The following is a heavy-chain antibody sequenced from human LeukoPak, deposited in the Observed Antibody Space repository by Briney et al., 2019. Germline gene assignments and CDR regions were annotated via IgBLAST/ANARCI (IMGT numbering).Heavy chain of an antibody. CDR3: ARGRFRGYSYGLREYYYYMDV. V-gene: IGHV4-59*11. J-gene: IGHJ6*03. D-gene: IGHD5-18*01. CDR2: IYYSGST. Sequence: SETLSLTCTVSGGSISSHYWSWIRQPPGKGLEWIGYIYYSGSTNYNPSLKSRVTISVDTSKNQFSLKLSSVTAADTAVYYCARGRFRGYSYGLREYYYYMDVWGKGTTVTVSS. CDR1: GGSISSHY.